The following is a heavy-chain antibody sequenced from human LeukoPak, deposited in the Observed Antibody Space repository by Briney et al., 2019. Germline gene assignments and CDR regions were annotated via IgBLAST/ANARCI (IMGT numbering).Heavy chain of an antibody. CDR3: ARRRGNFGEGEFDY. Sequence: SETLSLTCAVSGGSISSYYWSWIRQPPGKGLEWIGYIYTSGSNNYNPSLKSRVTISVDTSKNQFSLKLSSVTAADTAVYYCARRRGNFGEGEFDYWGQGIPVTVST. J-gene: IGHJ4*02. CDR2: IYTSGSN. V-gene: IGHV4-4*09. CDR1: GGSISSYY. D-gene: IGHD4-17*01.